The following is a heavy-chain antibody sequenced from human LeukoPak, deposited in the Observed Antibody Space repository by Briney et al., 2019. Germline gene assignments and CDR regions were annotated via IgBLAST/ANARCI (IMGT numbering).Heavy chain of an antibody. Sequence: SETLSLTCTVSGGSISIGGYYWSWIRQHPGKGLEWIGYIYYSGSTYYNPSLKSRVTISVDTSKNQFSLKLSSVTAADTAVYYCARGTAMVILDYWGQGTLVTVSS. CDR2: IYYSGST. V-gene: IGHV4-31*03. CDR3: ARGTAMVILDY. D-gene: IGHD5-18*01. J-gene: IGHJ4*02. CDR1: GGSISIGGYY.